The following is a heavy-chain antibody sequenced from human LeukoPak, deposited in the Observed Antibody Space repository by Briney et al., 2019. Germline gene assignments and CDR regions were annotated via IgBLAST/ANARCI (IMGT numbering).Heavy chain of an antibody. V-gene: IGHV3-30*02. CDR3: AKEGLLDYYYYYMDV. CDR2: IRYDGSNK. CDR1: GFTSSSYG. J-gene: IGHJ6*03. D-gene: IGHD3-3*02. Sequence: PGGSLRLSCAASGFTSSSYGMHWVRQARGKGLEWVAFIRYDGSNKYYADSVKGRFTIPRDNSKNTLYLQMNSLRAEDTAVYYCAKEGLLDYYYYYMDVWGKGTTVTISS.